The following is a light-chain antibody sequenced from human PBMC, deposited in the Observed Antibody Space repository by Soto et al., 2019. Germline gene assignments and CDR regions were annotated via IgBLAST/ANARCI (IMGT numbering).Light chain of an antibody. V-gene: IGKV3-15*01. CDR3: QQYNKWPPWT. Sequence: EIVMTQSPATVSVSPGERATLSCRASQSVSSNLAWYQQKPGQAPRLLIYGASTRATGIPVRFSGSGSGTEFTLTISSLQSEDFAVSYCQQYNKWPPWTFGQGTKVDIK. J-gene: IGKJ1*01. CDR1: QSVSSN. CDR2: GAS.